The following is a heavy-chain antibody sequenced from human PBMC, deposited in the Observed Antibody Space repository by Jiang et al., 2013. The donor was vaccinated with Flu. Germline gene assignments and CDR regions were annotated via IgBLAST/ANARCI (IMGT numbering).Heavy chain of an antibody. Sequence: VQLLESGGGVVQPGRSLRLSCAASGFTFSSYGMHWVRQAPGKGLEWVAVISYDGSNKYYADSVKGRFTISRDNSKNTLYLQMNSLRAEDTAVYYCARAVSGSYDLAFDYWGQGTLVTVSS. CDR2: ISYDGSNK. J-gene: IGHJ4*02. CDR3: ARAVSGSYDLAFDY. CDR1: GFTFSSYG. D-gene: IGHD1-26*01. V-gene: IGHV3-33*05.